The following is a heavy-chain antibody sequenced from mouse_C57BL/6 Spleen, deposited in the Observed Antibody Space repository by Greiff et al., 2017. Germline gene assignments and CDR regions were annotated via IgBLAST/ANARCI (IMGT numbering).Heavy chain of an antibody. V-gene: IGHV1-82*01. CDR1: GYAFSSSW. D-gene: IGHD3-2*02. CDR3: ARSNSGYYFDY. CDR2: IYPGDGDT. Sequence: VQLQQSGPELVKPGASVKISCKASGYAFSSSWMNWVKQRPGKGLEWIGRIYPGDGDTKYNGKFKGKATLTADKSSSTAYMQLSSLTSEDSAVYFCARSNSGYYFDYWGQGTTLTVSS. J-gene: IGHJ2*01.